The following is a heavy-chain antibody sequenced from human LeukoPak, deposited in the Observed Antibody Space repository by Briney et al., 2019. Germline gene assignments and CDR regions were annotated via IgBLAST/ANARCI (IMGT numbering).Heavy chain of an antibody. V-gene: IGHV3-21*04. CDR1: GLTFSSYS. CDR3: AREEFGELSQFDY. J-gene: IGHJ4*02. CDR2: ISSSSSYI. D-gene: IGHD3-10*01. Sequence: GGSLRLSCAASGLTFSSYSMNWVRQAPGKGLEWVSSISSSSSYIYYTDSVEGRFTISRDNAKNSLYLQMNSLRAEDTAVYYCAREEFGELSQFDYWGQGTLVTVSS.